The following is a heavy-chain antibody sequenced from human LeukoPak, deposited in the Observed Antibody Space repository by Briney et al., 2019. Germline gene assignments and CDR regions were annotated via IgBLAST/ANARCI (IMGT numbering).Heavy chain of an antibody. J-gene: IGHJ2*01. CDR1: GGSISSYY. D-gene: IGHD3-22*01. Sequence: SETLSLTCTVSGGSISSYYWSWIRQPPGKGLEWIGEINHSGSTNYNPSLKSRVTISVDTSKNQFSLKLSSVTAADAAVYYCARGPKIVVRRYFHLWGRGALVTVSS. CDR2: INHSGST. CDR3: ARGPKIVVRRYFHL. V-gene: IGHV4-34*01.